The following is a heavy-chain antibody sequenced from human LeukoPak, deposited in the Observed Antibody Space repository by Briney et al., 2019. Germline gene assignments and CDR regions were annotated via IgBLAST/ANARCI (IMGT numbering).Heavy chain of an antibody. V-gene: IGHV3-7*01. CDR3: ARLRAGYSSGWYAV. CDR1: GFTSSSYW. J-gene: IGHJ4*02. D-gene: IGHD6-19*01. Sequence: GGSLRLSCAASGFTSSSYWMSWVRQAPGKGLEWVANIKDDGTEKNYVDSVKGRFTISRDNAKNSLYLQMNSLRAEDTAMYYCARLRAGYSSGWYAVWGQGTLVTVSS. CDR2: IKDDGTEK.